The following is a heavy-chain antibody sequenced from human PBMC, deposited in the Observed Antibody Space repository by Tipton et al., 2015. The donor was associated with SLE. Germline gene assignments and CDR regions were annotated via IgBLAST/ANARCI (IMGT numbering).Heavy chain of an antibody. CDR3: ARRGNWFDP. CDR2: INHSGST. V-gene: IGHV4-34*01. Sequence: TLSLTCAVYGGSFSGYYWSWIRQPPGKGLEWIGEINHSGSTNYNPSLKSRVTISVDMSKNQFSLKLSSVTAADTAVYYCARRGNWFDPWGQGTLVTVSS. J-gene: IGHJ5*02. D-gene: IGHD3-10*01. CDR1: GGSFSGYY.